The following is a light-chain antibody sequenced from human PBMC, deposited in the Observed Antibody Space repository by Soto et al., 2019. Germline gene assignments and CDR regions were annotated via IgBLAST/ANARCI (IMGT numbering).Light chain of an antibody. Sequence: EIVLTQSPATLSLSPGERASLSCRTSQSISYYLAWYQQKPGQAPRLLLYDASNRATGIPARFSGSGSGTDFTLSISSLEPEDSAVYYCQQRLTYPLTFGGGTYV. V-gene: IGKV3-11*01. J-gene: IGKJ4*01. CDR2: DAS. CDR1: QSISYY. CDR3: QQRLTYPLT.